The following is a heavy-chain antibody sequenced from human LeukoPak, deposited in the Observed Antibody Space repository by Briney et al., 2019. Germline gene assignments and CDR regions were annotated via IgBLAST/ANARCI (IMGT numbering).Heavy chain of an antibody. J-gene: IGHJ4*02. CDR1: GYTFTSYY. CDR2: INPSGGST. V-gene: IGHV1-46*01. Sequence: ASVKVSCKASGYTFTSYYMHWVRQAPGQGLEWMGIINPSGGSTSYAQKFQGRVTMTRDTSTSTVYMELSSLRSEDTAVYYCARTVTVTTTAVEYYFDYWGQGTLVTASS. CDR3: ARTVTVTTTAVEYYFDY. D-gene: IGHD4-17*01.